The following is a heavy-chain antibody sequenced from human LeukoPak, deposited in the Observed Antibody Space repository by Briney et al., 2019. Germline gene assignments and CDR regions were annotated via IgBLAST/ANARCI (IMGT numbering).Heavy chain of an antibody. D-gene: IGHD3-22*01. J-gene: IGHJ6*02. CDR3: ARDRYDSSLYYYYYGMDV. CDR2: INPNSGGT. Sequence: ASVKVSCKVSGYTFTGYYMHWVRQAPGQGLEWMGWINPNSGGTNYAQKFQGRVTMTRDTSISTAYMELSRLRSDDTAVYYCARDRYDSSLYYYYYGMDVWGQGTTVTVSS. CDR1: GYTFTGYY. V-gene: IGHV1-2*02.